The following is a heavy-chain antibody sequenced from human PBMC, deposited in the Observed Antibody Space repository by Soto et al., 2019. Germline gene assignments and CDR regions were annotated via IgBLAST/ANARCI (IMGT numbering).Heavy chain of an antibody. CDR1: GDSISTVDYF. CDR2: IYKSTTT. V-gene: IGHV4-30-4*01. CDR3: ARGRYCLTGRCFPNWFDS. J-gene: IGHJ5*01. Sequence: SETLSLTCSVSGDSISTVDYFWAWIRQPPGQALEYIGYIYKSTTTYYNPSFESRVAISLDTSKSQFSLNVTSVTAADTAVYFCARGRYCLTGRCFPNWFDSRGQGTLVTVSS. D-gene: IGHD2-15*01.